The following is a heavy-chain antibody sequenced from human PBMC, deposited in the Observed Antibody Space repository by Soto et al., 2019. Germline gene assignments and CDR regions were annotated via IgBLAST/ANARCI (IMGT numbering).Heavy chain of an antibody. D-gene: IGHD6-13*01. CDR3: ARHGFHSSSWYDD. V-gene: IGHV4-39*01. J-gene: IGHJ5*02. CDR2: IYYSGST. Sequence: SETLSLTCTVSGGSISSSSYYWGWIRQPPGKGLEWIGSIYYSGSTYYNPSLKSRVTISVDTSKNQFSLKLSSVTAADTAVYYGARHGFHSSSWYDDWGQGTLVTVS. CDR1: GGSISSSSYY.